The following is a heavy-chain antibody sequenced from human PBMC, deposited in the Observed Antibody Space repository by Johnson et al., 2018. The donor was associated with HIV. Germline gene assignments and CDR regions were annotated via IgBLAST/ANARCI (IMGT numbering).Heavy chain of an antibody. Sequence: QVQLVESGGGLVKPGGSLRLSCAASGFTFSDYYMSWIRQAPGKGLEWVSYISSSGSTIYYADSVNGRFTISRDNAKNTLYLQMNSLRAEDTAVYYCAKSVVVAATGAFDIWGQGTMVTVSS. D-gene: IGHD2-15*01. V-gene: IGHV3-11*01. CDR3: AKSVVVAATGAFDI. CDR2: ISSSGSTI. CDR1: GFTFSDYY. J-gene: IGHJ3*02.